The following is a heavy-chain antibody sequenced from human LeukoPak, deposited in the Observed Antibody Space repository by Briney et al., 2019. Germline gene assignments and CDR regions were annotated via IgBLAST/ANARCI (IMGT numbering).Heavy chain of an antibody. D-gene: IGHD2-21*01. Sequence: SETLSLTCTVSGGSISSGGYYWSWIRQPPGKGLEWIGYIYHSGSTYYNPSLKSRVTISVDRSKNQFSLKLSSVTAADTAVYYCARERGIAHYYYYYYMDVWGKGTTVTVSS. J-gene: IGHJ6*03. CDR3: ARERGIAHYYYYYYMDV. CDR1: GGSISSGGYY. CDR2: IYHSGST. V-gene: IGHV4-30-2*01.